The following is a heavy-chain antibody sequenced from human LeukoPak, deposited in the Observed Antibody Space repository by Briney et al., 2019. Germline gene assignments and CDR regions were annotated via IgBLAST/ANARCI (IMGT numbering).Heavy chain of an antibody. J-gene: IGHJ4*02. CDR2: IVVGSGNT. V-gene: IGHV1-58*01. D-gene: IGHD3-10*01. CDR1: GFTFTSSA. CDR3: AAGRGVPETDY. Sequence: SVKVSCKASGFTFTSSAVQRVRQARGQRLEWIGWIVVGSGNTNYAQKFQERVTITRDMSTSTAYMELSSLRSEDTAVYYCAAGRGVPETDYWGQGTLVTVSS.